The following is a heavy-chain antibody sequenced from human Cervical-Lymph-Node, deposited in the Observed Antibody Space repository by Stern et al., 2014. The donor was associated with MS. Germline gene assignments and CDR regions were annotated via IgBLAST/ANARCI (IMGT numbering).Heavy chain of an antibody. CDR3: ARVDSSIWAFDY. CDR2: IYYSGST. CDR1: GGSISSGGYS. V-gene: IGHV4-31*03. J-gene: IGHJ4*02. D-gene: IGHD6-13*01. Sequence: QVQLQESGPGLVKPSQTLSLTCTVSGGSISSGGYSWSWLRQHPGKGLEWIGYIYYSGSTYYNPSLKRRVTIAVDTSKNQFSLNLSAVTAADTAVYYCARVDSSIWAFDYWGQGTLVTVSS.